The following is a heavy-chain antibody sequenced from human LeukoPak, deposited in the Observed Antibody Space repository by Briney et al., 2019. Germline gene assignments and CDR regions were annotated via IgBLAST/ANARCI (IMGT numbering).Heavy chain of an antibody. CDR3: ARDLPALDAFDI. V-gene: IGHV3-21*01. Sequence: GGSLRLSCAASGFTFSSYSMNWVRQAPGKGLEWVSSISSSSSYIYYADSVKGRFTIARDNAKKSLYLQMNSLRAEDTAVYYCARDLPALDAFDIWGQGTMVTVSS. CDR2: ISSSSSYI. CDR1: GFTFSSYS. J-gene: IGHJ3*02. D-gene: IGHD1-1*01.